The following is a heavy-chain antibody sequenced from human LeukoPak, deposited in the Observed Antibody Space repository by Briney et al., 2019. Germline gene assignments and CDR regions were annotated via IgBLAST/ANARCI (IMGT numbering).Heavy chain of an antibody. V-gene: IGHV1-2*02. CDR3: ARDYSSSWDYYYYMDV. CDR2: INPNSGGT. Sequence: ASVKVSCKASGYTFTGYYMHWVRQAPGQGLEWMGWINPNSGGTNYAQKFQGRVTMTRDTSISTAYMEPSRLRSDDTAVYYCARDYSSSWDYYYYMDVWGKGTTVTISS. CDR1: GYTFTGYY. J-gene: IGHJ6*03. D-gene: IGHD6-13*01.